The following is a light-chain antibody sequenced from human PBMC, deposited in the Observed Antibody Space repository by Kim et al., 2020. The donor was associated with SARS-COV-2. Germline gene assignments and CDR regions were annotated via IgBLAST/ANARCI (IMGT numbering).Light chain of an antibody. CDR2: RNN. J-gene: IGLJ3*02. Sequence: RQTATLTCTGNSNNVGNEGAAWLQQHQGHPPKLLFFRNNNRPSGISERLSASRSGNIASLTITGLQIEDEGDYYCSAWDSSLNVWVFGGGTKVTVL. CDR3: SAWDSSLNVWV. CDR1: SNNVGNEG. V-gene: IGLV10-54*01.